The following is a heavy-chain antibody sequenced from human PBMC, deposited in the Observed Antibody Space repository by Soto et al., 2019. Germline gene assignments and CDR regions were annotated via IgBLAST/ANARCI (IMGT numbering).Heavy chain of an antibody. V-gene: IGHV4-31*03. D-gene: IGHD5-12*01. Sequence: SETLSLTCTVSGGSISSGGYYWSWIRQHPGKGLEWIGYIYYSGSTYYNPSLKSRVTISVDTSKNQFSLKLSSVTAADTAVYYCARVLGGATNPYYFDYWGQGTLVTVSS. CDR3: ARVLGGATNPYYFDY. J-gene: IGHJ4*02. CDR2: IYYSGST. CDR1: GGSISSGGYY.